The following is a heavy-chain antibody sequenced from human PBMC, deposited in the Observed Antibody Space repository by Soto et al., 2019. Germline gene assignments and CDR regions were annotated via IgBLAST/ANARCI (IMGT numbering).Heavy chain of an antibody. CDR1: GGSFSRYY. CDR2: INHSGST. Sequence: SPPCAVSGGSFSRYYWSWIRQPPGKGLEWIGEINHSGSTNYNPSLKSRVTISVDTSKNQFSLKLSSVTAADTAVYYCARSNSSSWSYYYYGMDVWGQGTTVTVS. CDR3: ARSNSSSWSYYYYGMDV. J-gene: IGHJ6*02. V-gene: IGHV4-34*01. D-gene: IGHD6-13*01.